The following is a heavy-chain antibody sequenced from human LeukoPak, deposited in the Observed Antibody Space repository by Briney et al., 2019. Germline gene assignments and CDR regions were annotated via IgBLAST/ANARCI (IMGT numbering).Heavy chain of an antibody. Sequence: GGSLRLSCTASAFNFGDYVMSWVRQAPGKGLEWVGFIRSKAYGGTTEYAASVKGRFTISRDDSKSIAYLQMSSLKTEDTAVYYCTRDLYYEILTGFGNYYYYMDVWGKGTTVTVSS. CDR1: AFNFGDYV. V-gene: IGHV3-49*04. CDR2: IRSKAYGGTT. D-gene: IGHD3-9*01. J-gene: IGHJ6*03. CDR3: TRDLYYEILTGFGNYYYYMDV.